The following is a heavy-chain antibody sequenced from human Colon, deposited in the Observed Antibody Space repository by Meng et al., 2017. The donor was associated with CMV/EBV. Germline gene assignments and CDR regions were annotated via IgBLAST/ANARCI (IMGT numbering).Heavy chain of an antibody. CDR3: VRRSYSGQDDY. CDR1: GFSFITDKAG. J-gene: IGHJ4*02. V-gene: IGHV2-5*02. D-gene: IGHD5-12*01. Sequence: HIPPNDSRPTLVNPKPTPTLTCTFSGFSFITDKAGVRWIRHPPGKALEWLGFIYWDDDTRYSPSLKTRLTITRDTSKNQVILTMTNMDPADTATYYCVRRSYSGQDDYWGQGALVTVSS. CDR2: IYWDDDT.